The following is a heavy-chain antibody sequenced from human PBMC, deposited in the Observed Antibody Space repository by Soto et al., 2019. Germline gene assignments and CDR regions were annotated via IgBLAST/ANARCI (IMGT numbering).Heavy chain of an antibody. CDR3: ATKTHSGYCSSTSCYSGMDV. CDR1: GGTFSSYA. V-gene: IGHV1-69*13. D-gene: IGHD2-2*01. J-gene: IGHJ6*02. Sequence: SVKVSCKASGGTFSSYAISWVRQAPGQGLEWMGGIIPIFGTANYAQKFQGRVTITADESTSTAYMELSSLRSEDTAVYYCATKTHSGYCSSTSCYSGMDVWGQGTTVTVSS. CDR2: IIPIFGTA.